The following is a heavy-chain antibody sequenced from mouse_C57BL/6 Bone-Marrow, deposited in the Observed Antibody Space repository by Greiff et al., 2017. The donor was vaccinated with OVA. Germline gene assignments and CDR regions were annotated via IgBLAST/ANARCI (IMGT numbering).Heavy chain of an antibody. V-gene: IGHV1-81*01. J-gene: IGHJ3*01. CDR2: IYPRSGNT. CDR1: GYTFTSYG. CDR3: ARGGGGFAY. Sequence: QVQLKQSGAELARPGASVKLSCKASGYTFTSYGISWVKQRTGQGLEWIGEIYPRSGNTYYNEKFKGKATLTADKSSSTAYMELRSLTSEDSAVYFCARGGGGFAYWGQGTLVTVSA.